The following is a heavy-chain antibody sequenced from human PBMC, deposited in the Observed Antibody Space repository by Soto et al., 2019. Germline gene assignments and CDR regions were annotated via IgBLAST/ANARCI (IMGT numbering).Heavy chain of an antibody. V-gene: IGHV1-69*19. CDR2: ISPMFGAA. J-gene: IGHJ4*02. Sequence: QVQLVQSGAEMKKPGSSVKVSCQSSGGTFNTYAMNWVRQAPGQGPEWMRDISPMFGAANYAPKFQGRVTITADESTGTSYMQLSSLTSEYTALYFCAREVQVHTPAFVYWGQGTLVTVSS. CDR1: GGTFNTYA. D-gene: IGHD3-10*01. CDR3: AREVQVHTPAFVY.